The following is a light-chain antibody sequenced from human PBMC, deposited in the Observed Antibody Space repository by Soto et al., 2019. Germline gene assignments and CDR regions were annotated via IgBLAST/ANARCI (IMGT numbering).Light chain of an antibody. V-gene: IGLV2-14*01. Sequence: QSALTQPASVSGSPGQSITISCTGTSSDVGGYNYVSWYQQHPGKAPKLMIYNVSNRPSGVSNRFSGSKSGNTASLTISGLQAEDEGHYYCSSFTRTTAVLFGGGTKVTVL. CDR3: SSFTRTTAVL. CDR2: NVS. J-gene: IGLJ2*01. CDR1: SSDVGGYNY.